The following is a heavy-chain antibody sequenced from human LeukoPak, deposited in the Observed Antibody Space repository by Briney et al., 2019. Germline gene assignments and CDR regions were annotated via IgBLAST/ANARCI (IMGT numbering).Heavy chain of an antibody. CDR2: IKQDGSEK. J-gene: IGHJ6*03. CDR1: GFTFSTYW. V-gene: IGHV3-7*01. Sequence: PGGSLRLSCAASGFTFSTYWMSWVRQTPRKGLEWVANIKQDGSEKYYVDSVKGRFTISRDNAKNSLYLQMNSLRAEDTAVYYCATYFGSETYYIPYNYHYMDVWGKGTTVTVSS. D-gene: IGHD3-10*01. CDR3: ATYFGSETYYIPYNYHYMDV.